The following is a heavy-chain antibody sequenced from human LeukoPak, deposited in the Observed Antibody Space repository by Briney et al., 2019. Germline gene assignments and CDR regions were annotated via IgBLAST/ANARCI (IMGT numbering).Heavy chain of an antibody. Sequence: PGGSLRLSCAASGFSFSSYSMNWVRQAPGKGLEWVSSVSNSGDYIYYADSVKGRFTISRDNAKNSLYLQMNSLRAEDTAVYYCAELGITMIGGVWGKGTTXTISS. V-gene: IGHV3-21*01. D-gene: IGHD3-10*02. CDR3: AELGITMIGGV. CDR2: VSNSGDYI. J-gene: IGHJ6*04. CDR1: GFSFSSYS.